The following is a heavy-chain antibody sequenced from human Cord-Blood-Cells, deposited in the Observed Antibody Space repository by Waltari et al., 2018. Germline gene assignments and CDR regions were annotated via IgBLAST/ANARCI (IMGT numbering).Heavy chain of an antibody. V-gene: IGHV4-34*01. J-gene: IGHJ3*02. CDR2: INHSGST. Sequence: QVQLQQWGAGLLKPSETLSLTCAVYGGSFSGYYWSGIRQPPGKGLEWIGEINHSGSTNYNPSLKSRVTISVDTSKNQFSLKLSSVTAADTAVYYCAATVMITFGGVPLHAFDIWGQGTMVTVSS. CDR3: AATVMITFGGVPLHAFDI. D-gene: IGHD3-16*01. CDR1: GGSFSGYY.